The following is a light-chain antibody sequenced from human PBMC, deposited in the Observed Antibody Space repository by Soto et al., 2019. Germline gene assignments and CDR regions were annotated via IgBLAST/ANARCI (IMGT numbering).Light chain of an antibody. CDR3: LQHNTYPST. Sequence: IQMTQSPSSLSASVGDTVTVTCRASQGIRNYLNWFQQKPGKAPKRLISVASTLQSGVPSRFSGSGSGTEFTLTISSLQPEESATYYCLQHNTYPSTFGQGTKLEI. CDR2: VAS. J-gene: IGKJ2*01. CDR1: QGIRNY. V-gene: IGKV1-17*01.